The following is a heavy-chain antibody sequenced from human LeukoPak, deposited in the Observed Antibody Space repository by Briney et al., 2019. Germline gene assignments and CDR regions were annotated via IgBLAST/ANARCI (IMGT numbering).Heavy chain of an antibody. CDR1: GGSISSSSYY. Sequence: SETVSLTCTVSGGSISSSSYYWGWIRPPPGKGREWIGSIYYSGSTYYNPSLKSRVTISVDTSKHQFSLKLSSVTAADTAVYYCARGGESNKEFDYWGQGTLVTVSS. CDR2: IYYSGST. V-gene: IGHV4-39*07. CDR3: ARGGESNKEFDY. J-gene: IGHJ4*02. D-gene: IGHD3-10*01.